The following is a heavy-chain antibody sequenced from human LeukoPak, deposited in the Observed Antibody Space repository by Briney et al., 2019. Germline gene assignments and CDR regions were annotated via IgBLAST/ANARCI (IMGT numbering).Heavy chain of an antibody. CDR2: ISNRGDNI. V-gene: IGHV3-11*01. D-gene: IGHD6-13*01. CDR3: ARDPFYTSNFDF. Sequence: ISYISNRGDNIHYADSVQGRFTVSRDNAKNSLFLQMDSLRAEDTAVYYCARDPFYTSNFDFWGQGTLVSVSS. J-gene: IGHJ4*02.